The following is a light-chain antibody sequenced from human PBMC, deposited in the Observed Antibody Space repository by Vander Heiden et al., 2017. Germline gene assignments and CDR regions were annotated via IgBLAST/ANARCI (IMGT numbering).Light chain of an antibody. CDR2: GAS. V-gene: IGKV3-15*01. CDR1: QSVSSN. CDR3: QEYNNWPGYT. Sequence: EIVMTQSPATMSVSPGERATLSCRASQSVSSNLAWYQQKTGQAPRLPMYGASTRATGIPARFSGSGSGTEFTLTISSLQSEDFAVYYCQEYNNWPGYTFGQGTKVEIK. J-gene: IGKJ2*01.